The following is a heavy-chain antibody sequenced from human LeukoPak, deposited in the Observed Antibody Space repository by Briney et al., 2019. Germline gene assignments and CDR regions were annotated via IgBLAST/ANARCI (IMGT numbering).Heavy chain of an antibody. CDR3: AGDYGDYVTPLNAFDI. V-gene: IGHV4-59*01. J-gene: IGHJ3*02. D-gene: IGHD4-17*01. CDR1: GGSISSYY. CDR2: IYYSGST. Sequence: SEALSLTCTVSGGSISSYYWSWIRQPPGKGLEWIGYIYYSGSTNYNPSLKSRVTISVDTSKNQFSLKLSSVTAADTAVYYCAGDYGDYVTPLNAFDIWGQGTMVTVSS.